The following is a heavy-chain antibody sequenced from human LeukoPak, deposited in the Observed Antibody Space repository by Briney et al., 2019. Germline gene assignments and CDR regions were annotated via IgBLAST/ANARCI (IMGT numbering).Heavy chain of an antibody. Sequence: QAGGSLRLSCAASGFTFSGYYMNWIRQAPGKGLEWVANIKSDGSEMYYVDSVKGRFSISRDNAKNSLSLQMKSLRAEDTAVYYCVRGEYSYGPLDYYCYMDVWGKGTTVTVSS. D-gene: IGHD5-18*01. J-gene: IGHJ6*03. CDR1: GFTFSGYY. CDR2: IKSDGSEM. V-gene: IGHV3-7*01. CDR3: VRGEYSYGPLDYYCYMDV.